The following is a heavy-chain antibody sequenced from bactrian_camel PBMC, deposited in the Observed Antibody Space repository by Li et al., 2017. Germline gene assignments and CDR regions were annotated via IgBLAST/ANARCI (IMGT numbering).Heavy chain of an antibody. J-gene: IGHJ4*01. D-gene: IGHD3*01. CDR2: IENDDST. V-gene: IGHV3S53*01. Sequence: HVQLVESGGGSVLPGGSLRLSCTASGNTINSNCLAWFRQSPGKEREGVASIENDDSTTHADFVKGRFTISQDKAKDTVYLQMNSLKPEDAAIYSCKRSALGRCAGYWGQGTQVTVS. CDR1: GNTINSNC. CDR3: KRSALGRCAGY.